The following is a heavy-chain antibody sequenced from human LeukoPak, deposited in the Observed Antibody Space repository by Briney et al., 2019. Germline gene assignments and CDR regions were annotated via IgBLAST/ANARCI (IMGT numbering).Heavy chain of an antibody. V-gene: IGHV3-74*01. CDR3: AREATVGGALED. Sequence: PGGSLRLSCAASGFTFDRYWVHWVRQTPGKRLVWVSRINQDGRYISYADSVQGRFTISRDTAKSTLFLQMNSLRVEDTAIYFCAREATVGGALEDWGQGALVTVSS. CDR2: INQDGRYI. CDR1: GFTFDRYW. J-gene: IGHJ4*02. D-gene: IGHD1-26*01.